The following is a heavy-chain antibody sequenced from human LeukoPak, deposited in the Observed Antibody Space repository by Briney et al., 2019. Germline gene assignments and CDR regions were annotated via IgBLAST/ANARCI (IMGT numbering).Heavy chain of an antibody. Sequence: SETLSLTCTVSGGSISSSSYYWGWIRQPPGKGLEWIGSIYYSGSTYYNPSLKSRVTISVDTSKNQFSLKLSSVTAADTAVYYCARGSIVVVPAARGVYNWFDPWGQGTLVTVSS. CDR3: ARGSIVVVPAARGVYNWFDP. CDR1: GGSISSSSYY. V-gene: IGHV4-39*07. CDR2: IYYSGST. D-gene: IGHD2-2*01. J-gene: IGHJ5*02.